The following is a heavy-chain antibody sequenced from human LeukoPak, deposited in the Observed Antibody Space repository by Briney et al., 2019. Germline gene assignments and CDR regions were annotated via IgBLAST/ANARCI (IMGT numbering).Heavy chain of an antibody. V-gene: IGHV1-69*05. J-gene: IGHJ5*02. CDR3: APSNFGVVIIPNTYNWFDP. CDR2: IIPIFGTA. Sequence: SVEVSCKASGGTFSSYAISWVRQAPGQGLEWMGRIIPIFGTANYAQKFQGRVTITTDESTSTAYMELSSLRSEDTAVYYCAPSNFGVVIIPNTYNWFDPWGQGTLVTVSS. D-gene: IGHD3-3*01. CDR1: GGTFSSYA.